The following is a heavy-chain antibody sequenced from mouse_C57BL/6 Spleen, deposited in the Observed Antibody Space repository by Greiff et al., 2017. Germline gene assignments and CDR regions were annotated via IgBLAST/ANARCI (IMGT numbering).Heavy chain of an antibody. V-gene: IGHV1-15*01. D-gene: IGHD1-1*01. CDR2: IDPETGGT. Sequence: QVQLQQSGAELVRPGASVTLSCKASGYTFTAYEMHWVKQTPVHGLEWIGAIDPETGGTAYNQKFKGKAILTADKSSSPSYMELRSLTAEDSAVYYCTSITTVVAPYFDDGGQGTTLTVSS. CDR1: GYTFTAYE. CDR3: TSITTVVAPYFDD. J-gene: IGHJ2*01.